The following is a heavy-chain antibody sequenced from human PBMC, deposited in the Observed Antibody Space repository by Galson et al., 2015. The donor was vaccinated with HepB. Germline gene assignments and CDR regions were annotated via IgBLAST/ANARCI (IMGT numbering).Heavy chain of an antibody. J-gene: IGHJ4*02. CDR2: IRASGSTT. CDR3: TKGCSSTHIAY. D-gene: IGHD2-2*01. V-gene: IGHV3-23*01. Sequence: SLRLSCATSGFTFSNYAMSWVRQAPGKGLEYVAGIRASGSTTHHADSVKGRLTISRDNSKNTLYLQMNNLRTEDTAVYYCTKGCSSTHIAYWGQATPVPVPS. CDR1: GFTFSNYA.